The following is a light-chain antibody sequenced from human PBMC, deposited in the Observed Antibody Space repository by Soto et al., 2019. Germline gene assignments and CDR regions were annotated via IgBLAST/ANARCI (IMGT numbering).Light chain of an antibody. CDR1: QTVNNNY. J-gene: IGKJ5*01. V-gene: IGKV3-20*01. Sequence: DILLTQSPGTLSLSPGERAILSCRASQTVNNNYLAWCQQKPGQAPRLLIYGASRRETGIPDRFSCSAAGTECTRTISRLEPEDVEVDFCQQYSDLTMTFGQGTRLEIK. CDR3: QQYSDLTMT. CDR2: GAS.